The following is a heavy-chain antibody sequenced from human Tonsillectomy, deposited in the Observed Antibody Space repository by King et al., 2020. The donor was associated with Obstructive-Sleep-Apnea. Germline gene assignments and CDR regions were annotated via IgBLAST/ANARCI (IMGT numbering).Heavy chain of an antibody. J-gene: IGHJ4*02. CDR1: GFTFSSYA. CDR2: ISYDGSNK. CDR3: TRDPDSSGYYFMADY. D-gene: IGHD3-22*01. V-gene: IGHV3-30*04. Sequence: VQLVESGGGVVQPGRSLRLSCAASGFTFSSYAMHWVRQAPGKGRGWVAGISYDGSNKYYADFVKGRFTISRDNSKNTLYLQMNSLRAEDTAVYYCTRDPDSSGYYFMADYWGQGTLVTVSS.